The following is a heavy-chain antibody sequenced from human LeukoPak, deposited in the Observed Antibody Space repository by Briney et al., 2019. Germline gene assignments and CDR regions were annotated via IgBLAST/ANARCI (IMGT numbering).Heavy chain of an antibody. V-gene: IGHV1-46*01. D-gene: IGHD6-6*01. CDR1: GYTFTSYY. Sequence: ASVKVSCKASGYTFTSYYMHWVRQAPGQGLEWMGIINPSGGSTSYAQKFQGRVTMTRDTSTSTVYMELSSLRSEDTAVYYCARDLLSGTGGSSSSGYWGQGTLVTVSS. J-gene: IGHJ4*02. CDR2: INPSGGST. CDR3: ARDLLSGTGGSSSSGY.